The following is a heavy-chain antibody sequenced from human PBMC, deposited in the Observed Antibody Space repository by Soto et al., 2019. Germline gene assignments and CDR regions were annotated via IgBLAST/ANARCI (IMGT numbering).Heavy chain of an antibody. CDR3: AKGSTTPIYNWHDGYFGY. J-gene: IGHJ4*02. CDR1: GFTFSSYA. V-gene: IGHV3-23*01. CDR2: FSGSGCST. Sequence: PGGSLRLSCAASGFTFSSYAMSWVRQTPGKGLEWVSAFSGSGCSTYYADSVKGRFTISRDKSKNTLYLQMNSLRAEDTAVYYCAKGSTTPIYNWHDGYFGYRSQGTLVTVSS. D-gene: IGHD1-1*01.